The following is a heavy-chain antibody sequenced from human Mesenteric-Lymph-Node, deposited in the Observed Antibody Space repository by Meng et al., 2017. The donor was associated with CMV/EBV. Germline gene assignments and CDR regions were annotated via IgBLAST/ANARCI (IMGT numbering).Heavy chain of an antibody. CDR3: ARGYYDFWSGYNALGHWFDP. V-gene: IGHV4-34*01. CDR2: INHSGST. CDR1: SFSGYY. D-gene: IGHD3-3*01. Sequence: SFSGYYWSWIRQPPGKGLEWIGEINHSGSTNYNPSLKSRVTISVDTSKNQFSLKLSSVTAADTAVYYCARGYYDFWSGYNALGHWFDPWGQGTLVTVSS. J-gene: IGHJ5*02.